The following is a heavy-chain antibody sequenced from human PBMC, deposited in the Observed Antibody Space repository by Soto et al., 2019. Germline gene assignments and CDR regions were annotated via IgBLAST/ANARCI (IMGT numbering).Heavy chain of an antibody. J-gene: IGHJ5*02. CDR3: ASSTFYDSSGYLS. CDR2: IYYSGST. V-gene: IGHV4-59*01. CDR1: GGSISSYY. D-gene: IGHD3-22*01. Sequence: PLETLSLTCTVSGGSISSYYWSWIRQPPGKGLEWIGYIYYSGSTNYNPSLKSRVTISVDTSKNQFSLKLSSVTAADTAVYYCASSTFYDSSGYLSWGQGTLVTVSS.